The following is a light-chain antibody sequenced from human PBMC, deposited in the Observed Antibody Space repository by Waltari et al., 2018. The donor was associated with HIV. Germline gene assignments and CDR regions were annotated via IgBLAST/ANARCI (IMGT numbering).Light chain of an antibody. Sequence: QSALTQPPSVSGSPGQSVTISCTGTSSDVGSYNRVSWYQQHPGTAPKLMIYEVSNRPSGVPDRFSGSKSGNTASLTISGLQAEDEADYYCSLYTSSSTWVFGGGTKLTVL. J-gene: IGLJ3*02. V-gene: IGLV2-18*01. CDR3: SLYTSSSTWV. CDR1: SSDVGSYNR. CDR2: EVS.